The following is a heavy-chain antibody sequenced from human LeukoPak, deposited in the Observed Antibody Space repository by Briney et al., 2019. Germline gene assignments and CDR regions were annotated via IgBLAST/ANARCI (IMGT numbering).Heavy chain of an antibody. CDR3: ARDHSSSWYAFDI. CDR1: GGSTSNYY. CDR2: IYYSGST. V-gene: IGHV4-59*01. J-gene: IGHJ3*02. Sequence: SETLSLTCTVSGGSTSNYYWSWIRQPPGKGLEWIGYIYYSGSTNYNPSLKSRVTISLDTSKNQFSLKPNSVTAADTAVYYCARDHSSSWYAFDIWGQGTMVTVSS. D-gene: IGHD6-13*01.